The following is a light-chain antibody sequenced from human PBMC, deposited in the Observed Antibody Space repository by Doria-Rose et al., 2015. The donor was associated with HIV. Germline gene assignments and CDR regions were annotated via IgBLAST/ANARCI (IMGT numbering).Light chain of an antibody. J-gene: IGKJ5*01. V-gene: IGKV3-11*01. Sequence: EIVLTQSPATLSLSPGERATLSCRASQIVSNYLAWYQQKPGQAPRVLFYDASNRATGIPARFSAGGSGTDFTPTISSLEPEDFAVYYCQQRSSWPPTFGQGTRLEIK. CDR3: QQRSSWPPT. CDR2: DAS. CDR1: QIVSNY.